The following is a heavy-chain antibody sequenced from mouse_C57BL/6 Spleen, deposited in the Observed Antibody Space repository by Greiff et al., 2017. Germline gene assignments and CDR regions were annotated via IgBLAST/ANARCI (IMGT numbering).Heavy chain of an antibody. V-gene: IGHV1-26*01. CDR3: ARYYDYDGWYVDV. CDR1: GYTFTDYY. CDR2: INPNNGGS. D-gene: IGHD2-4*01. J-gene: IGHJ1*03. Sequence: EVQLQQSGPELVKPGASVKISCKASGYTFTDYYMNWVKQSHGKSLEWIGDINPNNGGSSYNQKFKGKATLTVDKSSSTAYMELRSLTSEDSAVYYCARYYDYDGWYVDVWGTGTTVTVSS.